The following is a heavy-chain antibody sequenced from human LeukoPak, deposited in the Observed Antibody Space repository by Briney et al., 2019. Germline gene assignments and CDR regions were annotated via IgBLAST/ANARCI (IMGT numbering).Heavy chain of an antibody. J-gene: IGHJ2*01. D-gene: IGHD6-13*01. CDR2: IYHSGST. CDR3: ARGPVIAAAYWYFDL. V-gene: IGHV4-30-2*01. Sequence: PSETLSLTCAVSGGSISSGGYSWSWIRQPPGKGLEWIGYIYHSGSTYYNPSLKSRVTISVDRSKNQFSLKLSSVTAADTAVYYCARGPVIAAAYWYFDLWGRGTLVTVSS. CDR1: GGSISSGGYS.